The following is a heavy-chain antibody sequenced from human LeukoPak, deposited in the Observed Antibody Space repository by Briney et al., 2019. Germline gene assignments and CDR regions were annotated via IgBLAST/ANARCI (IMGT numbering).Heavy chain of an antibody. CDR3: ARGAKGRYCSSTSCQPIDY. CDR2: IYTSGST. V-gene: IGHV4-61*02. D-gene: IGHD2-2*01. CDR1: GGSISSGSYY. J-gene: IGHJ4*02. Sequence: SETLSLTCTVSGGSISSGSYYWSWIRQPAGKGLEWIGRIYTSGSTNYNPSLKSRVTISVDTSKNQFSLKLSSVTAADTAVYYCARGAKGRYCSSTSCQPIDYWGQGTLVTVSS.